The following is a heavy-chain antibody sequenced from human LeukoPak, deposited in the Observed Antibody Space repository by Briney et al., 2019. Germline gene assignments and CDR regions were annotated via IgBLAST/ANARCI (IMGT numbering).Heavy chain of an antibody. J-gene: IGHJ4*02. D-gene: IGHD2-8*01. Sequence: SETLSLTCTVSGGSISSGGYYWSWIRQHPGKGLEWIGYIYYSGSTYYNPSLKCRVTISVDTSKNQFSLKLSSVTAADTAMYYCARTTYCTNGVCYIDYFDYWGQGTLVTVSS. CDR3: ARTTYCTNGVCYIDYFDY. CDR2: IYYSGST. V-gene: IGHV4-31*03. CDR1: GGSISSGGYY.